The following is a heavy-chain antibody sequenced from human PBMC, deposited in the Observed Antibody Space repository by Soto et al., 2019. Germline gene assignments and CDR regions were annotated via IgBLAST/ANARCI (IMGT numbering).Heavy chain of an antibody. CDR2: ISGSGSTT. Sequence: PGGSLRLSCPATGFTFSTCAMNWVRQAPGKGLEWVSTISGSGSTTYYADSVKGRFTISRDNFKNTLYLQMNSLRVEDTAVYYCAKDSGWFNTWGQGALVTVSS. CDR1: GFTFSTCA. J-gene: IGHJ5*02. D-gene: IGHD3-10*01. CDR3: AKDSGWFNT. V-gene: IGHV3-23*01.